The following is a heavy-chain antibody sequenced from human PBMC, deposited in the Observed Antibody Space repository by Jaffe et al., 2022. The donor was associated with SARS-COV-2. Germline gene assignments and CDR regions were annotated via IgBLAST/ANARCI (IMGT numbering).Heavy chain of an antibody. D-gene: IGHD3-22*01. CDR1: GFTFNTFD. Sequence: EVQLVESGGGLVQSGGSLRLSCAASGFTFNTFDMSWVRQAPGKGLEWVSVIHGKDNNIYYADSVKGRFTISRDNSKNTLYLQMDSLTADDTAVYYCTKGAWLDYWGQGTLVTVSS. V-gene: IGHV3-23*04. J-gene: IGHJ4*02. CDR3: TKGAWLDY. CDR2: IHGKDNNI.